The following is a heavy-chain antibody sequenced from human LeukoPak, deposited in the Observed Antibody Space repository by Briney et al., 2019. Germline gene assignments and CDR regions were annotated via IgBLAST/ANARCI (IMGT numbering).Heavy chain of an antibody. D-gene: IGHD3-3*01. J-gene: IGHJ4*02. V-gene: IGHV3-33*01. CDR3: ARVTYYDFWSGYYPIDY. CDR1: GFTFSSYG. CDR2: IWYDGSNK. Sequence: GRSLRLSCAASGFTFSSYGMHWVRQAPGKGLEWVAVIWYDGSNKYYADSVKGRFTISRDNSKNTLYLQMNSLRAEDTAVYYCARVTYYDFWSGYYPIDYWGQGTLVTVSS.